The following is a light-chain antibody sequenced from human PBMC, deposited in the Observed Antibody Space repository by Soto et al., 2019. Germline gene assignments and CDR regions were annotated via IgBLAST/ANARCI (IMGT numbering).Light chain of an antibody. V-gene: IGKV1-39*01. J-gene: IGKJ2*01. CDR2: AAS. CDR3: QQSYSSPYT. Sequence: DIQMTQSPSSLSASVGDRVTITCRASQSISSYLNWYQQKPGKAPKLLIYAASSLQSGVPSRFSGSESGTDFTLTISSLLPEDFATYYCQQSYSSPYTFGQGTKLEIK. CDR1: QSISSY.